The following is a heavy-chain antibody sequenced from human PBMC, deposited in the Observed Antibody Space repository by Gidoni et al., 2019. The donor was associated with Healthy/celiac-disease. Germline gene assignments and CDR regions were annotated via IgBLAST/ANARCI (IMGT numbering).Heavy chain of an antibody. CDR2: FDPEDGEK. V-gene: IGHV1-24*01. J-gene: IGHJ4*02. Sequence: QVQLVPSGAEVKKPGASVQVSCKGSGYTLTELSMHWVGHAPGKGLGWMGGFDPEDGEKIYAQKFQGRVTMTEDTSTDTAYMELSSLRSEDTAVYYWATDEGYFDYWGQGTLVTVSS. CDR3: ATDEGYFDY. CDR1: GYTLTELS.